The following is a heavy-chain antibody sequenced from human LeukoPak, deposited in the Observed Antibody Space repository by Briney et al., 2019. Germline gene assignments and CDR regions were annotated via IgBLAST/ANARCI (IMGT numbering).Heavy chain of an antibody. Sequence: GGSLRLPCAASGFTFSSYAMSWVRQAPGRGLEWVSAISGSGGSTYYADSVKGRFTISRDNSKNTLYLQMNSLRAEDTAVYYCAKAKTSYVFDYWGQGTLVTVSS. D-gene: IGHD3-16*01. CDR1: GFTFSSYA. CDR3: AKAKTSYVFDY. J-gene: IGHJ4*02. V-gene: IGHV3-23*01. CDR2: ISGSGGST.